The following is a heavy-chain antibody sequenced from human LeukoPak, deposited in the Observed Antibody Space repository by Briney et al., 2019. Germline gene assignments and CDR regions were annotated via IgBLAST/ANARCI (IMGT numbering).Heavy chain of an antibody. V-gene: IGHV3-23*01. D-gene: IGHD1-1*01. Sequence: GGSLRLSCVASGFNFGSYAMSWVRQAPGRGLEWVSAISGSGGSTYYADSVKGRFTISRDNSKNTLYLQMNSLRAEDTAVYYCAKAHGGNWNDQDPIHWGQGTLVTVSS. CDR2: ISGSGGST. CDR1: GFNFGSYA. J-gene: IGHJ4*02. CDR3: AKAHGGNWNDQDPIH.